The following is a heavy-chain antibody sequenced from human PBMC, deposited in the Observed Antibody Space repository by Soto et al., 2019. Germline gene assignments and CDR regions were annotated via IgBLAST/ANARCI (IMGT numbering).Heavy chain of an antibody. CDR1: GFTFSSYA. V-gene: IGHV3-30*04. J-gene: IGHJ4*02. CDR2: ISYDGSNK. Sequence: GGSLRLSCAASGFTFSSYAMHWVRQAPGKGLEWVAVISYDGSNKYYADSVKGRFTISRDNSKNTLYLQMNSLRAEDTAVYYCARGPALGYSGYDWRFDYWGQGTLVTVSS. D-gene: IGHD5-12*01. CDR3: ARGPALGYSGYDWRFDY.